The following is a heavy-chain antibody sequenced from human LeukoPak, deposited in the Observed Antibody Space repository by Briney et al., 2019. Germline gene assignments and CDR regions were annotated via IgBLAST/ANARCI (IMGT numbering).Heavy chain of an antibody. D-gene: IGHD2/OR15-2a*01. CDR3: AKGSTTGRPYYFDY. CDR1: GFTFNNYA. CDR2: ITGDGGDT. J-gene: IGHJ4*02. V-gene: IGHV3-23*01. Sequence: GGSLRLSCAASGFTFNNYAMSWVRQAPGEGLEWVSAITGDGGDTYHADSVKGRFTISRDNSKNTLYLQMNSLRVEDTAAYYCAKGSTTGRPYYFDYWGQGTLVTVSS.